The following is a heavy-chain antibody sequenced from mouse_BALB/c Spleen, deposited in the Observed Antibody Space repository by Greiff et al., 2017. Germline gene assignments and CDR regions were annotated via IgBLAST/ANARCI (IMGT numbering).Heavy chain of an antibody. D-gene: IGHD4-1*01. CDR3: ARDLTGTGAY. CDR2: IWAGGST. Sequence: QVQLKQSGPGLVAPSQSLSITCTVSGFSLTSYGVHWVRQPPGKGLEWLGVIWAGGSTNYNSALMSRLSISKDNSKSQVFLKMNSLQTDDTAMYYCARDLTGTGAYWGQGTLVTVSA. V-gene: IGHV2-9*02. CDR1: GFSLTSYG. J-gene: IGHJ3*01.